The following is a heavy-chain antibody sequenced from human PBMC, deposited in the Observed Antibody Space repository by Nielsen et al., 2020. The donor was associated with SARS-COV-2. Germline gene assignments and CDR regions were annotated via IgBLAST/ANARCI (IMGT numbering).Heavy chain of an antibody. CDR1: GESFGGYY. CDR2: ISHSGTT. Sequence: SETLSLTCAVSGESFGGYYQWSWIRQPPGKGLEWIGEISHSGTTNYNPSFKSRVTMSLDSSKNQFSLKLRSVTAADTAVYYCARESGLDTTDNWGQGVLVTVSS. V-gene: IGHV4-34*01. J-gene: IGHJ4*02. D-gene: IGHD3/OR15-3a*01. CDR3: ARESGLDTTDN.